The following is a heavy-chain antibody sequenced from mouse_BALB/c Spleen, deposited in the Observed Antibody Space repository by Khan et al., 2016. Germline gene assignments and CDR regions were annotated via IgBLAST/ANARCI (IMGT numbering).Heavy chain of an antibody. D-gene: IGHD2-2*01. J-gene: IGHJ3*01. CDR1: GFNIKDTY. V-gene: IGHV14-3*02. CDR3: ARTPYGYGVGLAY. CDR2: IDPANGNT. Sequence: VQLQQSGAELVKPGASVKLSCTASGFNIKDTYMHWVKQRPEQGLEWIGRIDPANGNTKYDPKFQGKATITADTSSNTAYLQLSSLTSEDTAVYYCARTPYGYGVGLAYWGQGTLVTVSA.